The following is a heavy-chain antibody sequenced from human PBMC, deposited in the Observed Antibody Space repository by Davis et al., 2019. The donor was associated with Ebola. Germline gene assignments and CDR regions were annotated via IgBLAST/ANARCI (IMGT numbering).Heavy chain of an antibody. CDR2: ISWNSGSI. CDR3: AKSMDILTGYRPYYFDY. CDR1: GFTFDDYA. J-gene: IGHJ4*02. D-gene: IGHD3-9*01. Sequence: PGGSLRLSCAASGFTFDDYAMHWVRQAPGKGLEWVSGISWNSGSIGYADSVKGRFTISRDNAKNSLYLQMNSLRAEDTALYYCAKSMDILTGYRPYYFDYWGQGTLVTVSS. V-gene: IGHV3-9*01.